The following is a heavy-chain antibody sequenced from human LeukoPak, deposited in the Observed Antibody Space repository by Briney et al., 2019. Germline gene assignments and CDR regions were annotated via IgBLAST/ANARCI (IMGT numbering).Heavy chain of an antibody. CDR2: IYYSGST. V-gene: IGHV4-39*01. CDR3: ARRAGGSWYAY. D-gene: IGHD6-13*01. CDR1: GGSINSSSFC. Sequence: SETLSLTCTVSGGSINSSSFCWGWLGQPPGKGLEWNGSIYYSGSTYYSPSLKSRVTISVDTSKNQFSLKLSLVTAADTAVYYCARRAGGSWYAYWGQGTLATVSS. J-gene: IGHJ4*02.